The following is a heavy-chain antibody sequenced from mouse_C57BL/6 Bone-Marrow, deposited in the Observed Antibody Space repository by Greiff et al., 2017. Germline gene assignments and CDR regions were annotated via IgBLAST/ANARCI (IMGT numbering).Heavy chain of an antibody. J-gene: IGHJ4*01. Sequence: VQLQQSGAELVKPGASVKLSCKASGYTFTEYTIHWVKQRSGQGLEWIGWFYPGRGSIKYNEKFKDKATLTADKSSSTVYMELSRLTSEDSAVYFCARHEGELGRDYYAMDYWGQGTSVTVSS. CDR2: FYPGRGSI. CDR1: GYTFTEYT. V-gene: IGHV1-62-2*01. D-gene: IGHD4-1*01. CDR3: ARHEGELGRDYYAMDY.